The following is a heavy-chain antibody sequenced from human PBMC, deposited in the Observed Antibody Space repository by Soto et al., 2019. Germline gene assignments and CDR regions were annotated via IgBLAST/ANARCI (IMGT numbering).Heavy chain of an antibody. CDR3: ARDSASSGVFT. CDR1: GGSISSSNW. Sequence: PSETLSLTCAVTGGSISSSNWWTWVRQPPGEGLGWVGEISRSGTTNYKPSLKSRVSISVDRSRNEFSLNLGSVTAADTAMYYCARDSASSGVFTWGQGTMVTVSS. V-gene: IGHV4-4*02. D-gene: IGHD6-19*01. J-gene: IGHJ3*01. CDR2: ISRSGTT.